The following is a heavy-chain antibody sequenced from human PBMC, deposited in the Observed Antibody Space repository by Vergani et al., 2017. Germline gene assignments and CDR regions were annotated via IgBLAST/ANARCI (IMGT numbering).Heavy chain of an antibody. J-gene: IGHJ4*02. CDR3: ARSRIYYGAGSPDY. CDR1: GASVNSYY. V-gene: IGHV4-59*02. CDR2: VSFYGVT. Sequence: QVKLQESGPGLVKPSETLSLTCTVSGASVNSYYWRWIRQPPGKGLEWMGYVSFYGVTLYDPSFKGRMTISLNTSSNQFSLYLTSVTAADTAVYYCARSRIYYGAGSPDYWGQGTMVTVSS. D-gene: IGHD3-10*01.